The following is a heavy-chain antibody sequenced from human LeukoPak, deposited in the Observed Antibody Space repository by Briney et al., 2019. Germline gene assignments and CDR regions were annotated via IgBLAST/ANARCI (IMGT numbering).Heavy chain of an antibody. CDR1: GDSVSSNSAA. CDR3: AREVMATISGGYYFDY. Sequence: SQTLSLTFALSGDSVSSNSAAWNWIRQSPSRGLEWLGRTYYRSKWYNDYAVSVKSRITINPDTSKNQFSLQLNSVTPEDTAVYYCAREVMATISGGYYFDYWGQGTLVTVSS. V-gene: IGHV6-1*01. CDR2: TYYRSKWYN. J-gene: IGHJ4*02. D-gene: IGHD5-12*01.